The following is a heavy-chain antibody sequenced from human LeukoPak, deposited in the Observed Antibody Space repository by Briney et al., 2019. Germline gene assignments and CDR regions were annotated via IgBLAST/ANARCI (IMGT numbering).Heavy chain of an antibody. CDR3: ARSDGYCAGGSCSPDY. D-gene: IGHD2-8*02. J-gene: IGHJ4*02. Sequence: GSLRLSCAASGFTFSSYAMHWVRQAPGKGLEWVAVISYDGGHKYYADSVTGRFTISRDNSKNTVYLQMSSLSAEDTALYYCARSDGYCAGGSCSPDYWGQGTLVTVSS. CDR2: ISYDGGHK. CDR1: GFTFSSYA. V-gene: IGHV3-30*04.